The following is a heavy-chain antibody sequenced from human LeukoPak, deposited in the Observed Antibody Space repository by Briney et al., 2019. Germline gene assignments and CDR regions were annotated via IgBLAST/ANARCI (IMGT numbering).Heavy chain of an antibody. CDR1: GVTSSNYS. CDR3: AKSTRAVMAMMDV. V-gene: IGHV3-21*01. Sequence: GGSLRLSCAASGVTSSNYSMNWVRQAPGKGLEWVSSISTRSTYIYYADSVKGRFTISRDNAKNSLFLQMNSLRAEDTAVYFCAKSTRAVMAMMDVWGKGTTVTVSS. CDR2: ISTRSTYI. J-gene: IGHJ6*04. D-gene: IGHD3-16*01.